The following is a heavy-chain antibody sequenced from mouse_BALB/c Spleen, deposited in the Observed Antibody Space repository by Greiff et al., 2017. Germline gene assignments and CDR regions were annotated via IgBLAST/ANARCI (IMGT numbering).Heavy chain of an antibody. Sequence: EVQLVESGGGLVKPGGSLKLSCAASGFTFSDYYMYWVRQTPEKRLEWVATISDGGSYTYYPDSVKGRFTISRDNAKNNLYLQMSSLKSEDTAMYYCARDRYYYGYHYAMDYWGQGTSVTVSS. CDR1: GFTFSDYY. J-gene: IGHJ4*01. CDR3: ARDRYYYGYHYAMDY. V-gene: IGHV5-4*02. CDR2: ISDGGSYT. D-gene: IGHD1-2*01.